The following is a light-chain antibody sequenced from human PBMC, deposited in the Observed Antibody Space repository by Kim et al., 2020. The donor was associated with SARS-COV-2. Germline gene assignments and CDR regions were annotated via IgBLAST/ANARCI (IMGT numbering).Light chain of an antibody. Sequence: VPPRQNTTIAGLGDKLGVNNASWDKHKPGQSPVVVICQDNKRPSGIPERFSGSTSGDTATLTISGTQAMDEADYYCQAWDSSTAWVFGGGTQLTVL. CDR2: QDN. CDR1: KLGVNN. J-gene: IGLJ3*02. V-gene: IGLV3-1*01. CDR3: QAWDSSTAWV.